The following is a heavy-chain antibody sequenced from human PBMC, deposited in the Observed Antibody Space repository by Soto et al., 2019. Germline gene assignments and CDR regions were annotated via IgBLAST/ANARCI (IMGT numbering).Heavy chain of an antibody. J-gene: IGHJ4*02. CDR1: GGSFSGYY. D-gene: IGHD6-13*01. Sequence: PSETLSLTCAVYGGSFSGYYWSWIRQPPGKGLEWIGEINHSGSTNYNPSLKSRVTISVDTSKNQFSLKLSSVTAADTAVYYCARGYPTDAGNDFDYWGQGTLVTVSS. CDR3: ARGYPTDAGNDFDY. V-gene: IGHV4-34*01. CDR2: INHSGST.